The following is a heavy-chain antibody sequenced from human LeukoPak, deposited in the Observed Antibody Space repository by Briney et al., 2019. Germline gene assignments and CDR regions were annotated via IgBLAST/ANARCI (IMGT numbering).Heavy chain of an antibody. V-gene: IGHV3-66*01. Sequence: GGSLRLSCAASGFTVSSNYMSWVRQAPGKGLEWVSIIYSGGSTYYADSVRGRFTISRDNSKNTLYLLMNSLRAEDTAVYYCATSGWWGYFDYWGQGTLVTVSS. J-gene: IGHJ4*02. D-gene: IGHD6-19*01. CDR2: IYSGGST. CDR1: GFTVSSNY. CDR3: ATSGWWGYFDY.